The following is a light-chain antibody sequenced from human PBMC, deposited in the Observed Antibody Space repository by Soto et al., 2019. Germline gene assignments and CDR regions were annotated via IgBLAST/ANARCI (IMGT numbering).Light chain of an antibody. CDR2: AVN. Sequence: QSALTQPRSVSGSPGQSVTISCTGTSSDVGGYNYVSWYQQHAGKAPKLMIYAVNARPSGVPDRFSGSKSGNTASLTISGLQAEDEADYYCCSYAGSYTYVFGTGTKLTVL. CDR1: SSDVGGYNY. CDR3: CSYAGSYTYV. V-gene: IGLV2-11*01. J-gene: IGLJ1*01.